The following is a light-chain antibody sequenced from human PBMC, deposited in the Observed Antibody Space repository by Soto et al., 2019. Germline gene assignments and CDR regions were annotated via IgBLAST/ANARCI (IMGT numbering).Light chain of an antibody. Sequence: DIQMTQSPSSLSASVGDRVTITCRASQGLGYYLAWYQQKPGKVPELLIYGATTLQSGVPSRFSGSGSETAFTLTITSLQPEDVATYYCQNYNSAPWTFVQGTKVEIK. CDR3: QNYNSAPWT. J-gene: IGKJ1*01. V-gene: IGKV1-27*01. CDR2: GAT. CDR1: QGLGYY.